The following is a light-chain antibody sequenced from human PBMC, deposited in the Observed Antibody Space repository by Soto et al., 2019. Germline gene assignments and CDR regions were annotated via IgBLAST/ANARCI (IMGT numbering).Light chain of an antibody. J-gene: IGLJ1*01. Sequence: QTILTHSPSLSGAPGQRVTISCTGSSSNIGAGHDVHWYQQLPGTAPKLLIYGNGNRPSGVPERFSGSKSGTSASLAITGLQAEDEADYYCQSYDSSLSGSEVFGTGTKVTVL. V-gene: IGLV1-40*01. CDR2: GNG. CDR1: SSNIGAGHD. CDR3: QSYDSSLSGSEV.